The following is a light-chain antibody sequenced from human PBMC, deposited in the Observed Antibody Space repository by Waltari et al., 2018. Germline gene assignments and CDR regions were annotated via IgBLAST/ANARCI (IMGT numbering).Light chain of an antibody. Sequence: DIQMTQSSSSQSASVGVRVTLTCQASQDISNHLNWYQHKAGQAPNLLIYDASTLEAGVPSRFSGSGSGTAFTLTISSLQPEDIATYYCQQYDHPPYTFGQGTKLDI. CDR1: QDISNH. CDR2: DAS. V-gene: IGKV1-33*01. J-gene: IGKJ2*01. CDR3: QQYDHPPYT.